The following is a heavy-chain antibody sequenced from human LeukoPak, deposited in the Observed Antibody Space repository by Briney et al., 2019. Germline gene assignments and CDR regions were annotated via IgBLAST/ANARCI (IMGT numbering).Heavy chain of an antibody. Sequence: SQTLSLTCTVSGGSISSYYWSWIRQPPGKGLEWIGYIYYSGSTNYNPSLKSRVTISVDTSKNQFSLKLSSVTAADTAVYYCARFHRIAAAGTQRYYFDYWGQGTLVTVSS. D-gene: IGHD6-13*01. CDR3: ARFHRIAAAGTQRYYFDY. CDR1: GGSISSYY. V-gene: IGHV4-59*01. J-gene: IGHJ4*02. CDR2: IYYSGST.